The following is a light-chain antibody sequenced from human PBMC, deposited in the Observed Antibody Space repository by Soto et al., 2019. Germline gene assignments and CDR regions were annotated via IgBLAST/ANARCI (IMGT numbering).Light chain of an antibody. CDR1: SGSIASNY. CDR3: QSYDATNQV. CDR2: EDN. V-gene: IGLV6-57*01. Sequence: NFMLTQPHSVSESPGKTVIISCTRSSGSIASNYVQWYQQRPGRSPTTVIYEDNQRPSGVPDRFSGSIDSSSNSASLTISGRETEDEADYFCQSYDATNQVFGGGTKVTVL. J-gene: IGLJ3*02.